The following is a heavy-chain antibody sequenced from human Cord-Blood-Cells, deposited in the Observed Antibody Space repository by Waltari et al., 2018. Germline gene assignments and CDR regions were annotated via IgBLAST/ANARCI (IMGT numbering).Heavy chain of an antibody. D-gene: IGHD4-17*01. J-gene: IGHJ5*02. CDR1: GYTFTGYY. CDR3: ARGLYGDYGDGRWFDP. Sequence: QVQLVQSGAEVKKPGASVKVSCKASGYTFTGYYMHWVRQAPGQGLEWMGRINPNSGGTNYAQKFQGRVTMTRDTSISTAYMELSRLRSDDTAVYYCARGLYGDYGDGRWFDPWGQGTLVTVSS. V-gene: IGHV1-2*06. CDR2: INPNSGGT.